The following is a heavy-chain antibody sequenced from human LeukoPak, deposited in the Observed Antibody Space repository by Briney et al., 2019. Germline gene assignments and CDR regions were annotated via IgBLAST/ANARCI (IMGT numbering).Heavy chain of an antibody. J-gene: IGHJ4*03. CDR1: GGSIRSSNNY. CDR2: IHYSGST. V-gene: IGHV4-39*07. CDR3: ARETEKQWQY. D-gene: IGHD6-19*01. Sequence: SETLSLTCTVSGGSIRSSNNYWGWIRQPPGKGLEWIGGIHYSGSTYYYPSLKSRVTISVDTSNNQFSLRLNSVTAADTALYYCARETEKQWQYWGQGTVVTVSS.